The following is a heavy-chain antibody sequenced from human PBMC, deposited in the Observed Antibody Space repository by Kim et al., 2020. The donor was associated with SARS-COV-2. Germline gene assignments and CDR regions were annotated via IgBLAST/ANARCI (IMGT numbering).Heavy chain of an antibody. V-gene: IGHV3-7*01. Sequence: GGCLRLSCAASGLRFSSYWMSWVRQAPGKGLEWVANIIGDGSVKYYLESVKGRFTISRDNANNSVYLQMHSLRAEDTAVYYCARVNYDSPGGYWGQGTLVIVSS. CDR1: GLRFSSYW. CDR3: ARVNYDSPGGY. CDR2: IIGDGSVK. D-gene: IGHD3-22*01. J-gene: IGHJ4*02.